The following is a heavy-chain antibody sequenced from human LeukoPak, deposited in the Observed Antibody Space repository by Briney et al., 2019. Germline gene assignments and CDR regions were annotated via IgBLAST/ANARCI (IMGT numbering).Heavy chain of an antibody. CDR2: ISYDGSNK. CDR3: ARDNYGLDY. V-gene: IGHV3-30*04. Sequence: GRSLGLSCAASGFTFSNYAMHWVRQTPGKGLEWVAVISYDGSNKYYADSVKGRFTISRDNSKNTLYLQMNSLRAEDTAVYYCARDNYGLDYWGQGTLVTVSS. D-gene: IGHD3-10*01. CDR1: GFTFSNYA. J-gene: IGHJ4*02.